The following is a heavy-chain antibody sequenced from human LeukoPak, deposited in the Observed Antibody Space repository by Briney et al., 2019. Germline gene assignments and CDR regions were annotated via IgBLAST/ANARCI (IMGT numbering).Heavy chain of an antibody. CDR2: INHRGST. Sequence: SETLSLTCAVYGGAFSGYYWSWIRQPPGKGLEWIGEINHRGSTNYNPSLKSRVTISVDTSKNQFSLKLSSVTAEDTAVYYCARIFPHYGSGSYYQDYWGQGTLVTVSS. J-gene: IGHJ4*02. CDR3: ARIFPHYGSGSYYQDY. CDR1: GGAFSGYY. V-gene: IGHV4-34*01. D-gene: IGHD3-10*01.